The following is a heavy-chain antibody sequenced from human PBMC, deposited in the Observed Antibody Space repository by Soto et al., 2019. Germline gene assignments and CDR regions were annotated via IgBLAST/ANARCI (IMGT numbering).Heavy chain of an antibody. J-gene: IGHJ4*02. CDR3: ARDSSGSLFDY. V-gene: IGHV2-5*02. D-gene: IGHD3-22*01. Sequence: QITLKESGPTLVKPTQTLTLTCTFSGFSLSTSGVGVGWIRQPPGKALEWLALIYWDDDKRYSPSLKSRLTXTXXTSKNQVVLTMTNMDPVDTATYYCARDSSGSLFDYWGQGTLVTVSS. CDR2: IYWDDDK. CDR1: GFSLSTSGVG.